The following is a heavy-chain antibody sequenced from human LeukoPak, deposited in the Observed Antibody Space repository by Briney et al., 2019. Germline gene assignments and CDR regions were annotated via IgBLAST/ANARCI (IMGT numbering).Heavy chain of an antibody. V-gene: IGHV3-30*18. D-gene: IGHD5-12*01. CDR2: ISYDGSNK. Sequence: GGSLRLSCAASGFTFSSYGVHWVGQAPGQGLEWVAVISYDGSNKYYADSVKGRFTISRDNSKNTVYLQMNSLRAEDTAVCYCAKMEVDIRVTTGPRYTYSRQGTLVTVSS. CDR3: AKMEVDIRVTTGPRYTY. J-gene: IGHJ4*02. CDR1: GFTFSSYG.